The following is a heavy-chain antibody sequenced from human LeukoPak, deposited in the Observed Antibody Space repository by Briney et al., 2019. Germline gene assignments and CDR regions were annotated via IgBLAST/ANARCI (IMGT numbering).Heavy chain of an antibody. D-gene: IGHD1-26*01. CDR3: ARDVSGGRGATEY. CDR2: INQGGSEK. CDR1: GFPFNKDW. V-gene: IGHV3-7*03. J-gene: IGHJ4*02. Sequence: GGSLRLSCAASGFPFNKDWMHWVRQVPGKGLEWVGNINQGGSEKNYVDSVKGRFTLSRDNAKNSLDLQMNSLRADDTAVYYCARDVSGGRGATEYWGQGTLVTVSS.